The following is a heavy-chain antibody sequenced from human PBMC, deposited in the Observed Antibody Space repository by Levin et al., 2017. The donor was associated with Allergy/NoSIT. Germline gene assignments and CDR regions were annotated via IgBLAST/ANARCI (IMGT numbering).Heavy chain of an antibody. CDR1: RSTFSTYG. CDR3: GSPLSGYYDSSGYMRH. D-gene: IGHD3-22*01. V-gene: IGHV3-23*01. J-gene: IGHJ4*02. CDR2: ITDSGAAT. Sequence: GESLKISCAAFRSTFSTYGMSWVRQAPGKGPEWVATITDSGAATYYPDSVRGRFTISRDNSKNTLYLQMDSLRAEDTAMYYCGSPLSGYYDSSGYMRHWGQGTLVTVSS.